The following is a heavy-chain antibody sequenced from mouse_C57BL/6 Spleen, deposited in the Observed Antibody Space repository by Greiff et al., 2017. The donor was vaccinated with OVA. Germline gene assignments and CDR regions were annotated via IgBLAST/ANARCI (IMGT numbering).Heavy chain of an antibody. J-gene: IGHJ2*01. Sequence: EVMLVESGGDLVKPGGSLKLSCAASGFTFSSYGMSWVRQTPDKRLEWVATISSGGSYTYYPDSVKGRFTISRDNAKNTLYLQMSSLKSEDTAMYYCARRDLDYWGQGTTLTVSS. CDR3: ARRDLDY. V-gene: IGHV5-6*02. CDR2: ISSGGSYT. CDR1: GFTFSSYG.